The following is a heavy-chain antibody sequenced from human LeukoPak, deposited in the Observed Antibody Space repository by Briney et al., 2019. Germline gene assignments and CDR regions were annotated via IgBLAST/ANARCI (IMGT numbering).Heavy chain of an antibody. CDR3: ARATPAYGGNPRWFDP. CDR2: IYPGDSNT. D-gene: IGHD4-23*01. CDR1: RSTFTTCW. J-gene: IGHJ5*02. V-gene: IGHV5-51*01. Sequence: GASLKISCKASRSTFTTCWITWVRQLPGKGLEWRGIIYPGDSNTRYSPSFQGQVTISADKSFSTAYLQWSSLKASDTAMYYCARATPAYGGNPRWFDPWGQGTLVTVSS.